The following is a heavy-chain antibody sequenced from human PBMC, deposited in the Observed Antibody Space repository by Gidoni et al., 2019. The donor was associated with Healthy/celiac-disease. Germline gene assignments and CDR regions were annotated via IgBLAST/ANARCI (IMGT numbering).Heavy chain of an antibody. D-gene: IGHD3-10*01. CDR2: IYYSGST. CDR3: ARGLTDRGMPHFDY. J-gene: IGHJ4*02. V-gene: IGHV4-59*01. Sequence: QVQLQESGPGLVKPSETLSLTCPVSGGSISSYYWSWIRQPPGKGLEWIGYIYYSGSTNYNPSLKSRVTISVDTSKNQFSLKLSSVTAADTAVYYCARGLTDRGMPHFDYWGQGTLVTVSS. CDR1: GGSISSYY.